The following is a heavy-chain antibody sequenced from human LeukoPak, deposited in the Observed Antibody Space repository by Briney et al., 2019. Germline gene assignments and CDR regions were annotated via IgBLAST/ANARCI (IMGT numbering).Heavy chain of an antibody. CDR3: ARDMRHYRNYDSSGYYYNFEY. CDR2: ISIHNGFT. CDR1: GYIFTSYG. D-gene: IGHD3-22*01. Sequence: ASVKVSCKASGYIFTSYGISWVRQAAGQGLEWMGWISIHNGFTRYSQKFQGRVTMTRDTSTSTAYMDLRSLRADDTAVYYCARDMRHYRNYDSSGYYYNFEYWGQGTLVTVSS. J-gene: IGHJ4*02. V-gene: IGHV1-18*01.